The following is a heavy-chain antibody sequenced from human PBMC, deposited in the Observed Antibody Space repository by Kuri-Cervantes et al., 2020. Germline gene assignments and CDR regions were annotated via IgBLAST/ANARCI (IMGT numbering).Heavy chain of an antibody. CDR2: ISWDGGST. J-gene: IGHJ4*02. CDR3: ARDPGEGGGYFDY. D-gene: IGHD3-16*01. Sequence: GGSLRLSCAASGFTFDDYTMHWVRQAPGKGLEWVSLISWDGGSTYYADSVKGRFTISRDNSKNSLYLQMNSLRAEDTAVYYCARDPGEGGGYFDYWGQGTLVTVSS. V-gene: IGHV3-43*01. CDR1: GFTFDDYT.